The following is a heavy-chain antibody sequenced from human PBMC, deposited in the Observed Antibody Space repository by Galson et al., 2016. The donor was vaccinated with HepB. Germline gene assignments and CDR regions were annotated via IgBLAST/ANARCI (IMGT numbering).Heavy chain of an antibody. J-gene: IGHJ6*02. D-gene: IGHD3-10*01. CDR2: IYYSGRT. V-gene: IGHV4-61*01. Sequence: ETLSLTCTVSDGSVSHGSYYWSWIRQPPGKGLEWIGNIYYSGRTSYNASLKSRLAISVDRSNNQISLNLRSVTAADTAVYYCARGGAYYGSGRARYYYYGFDVWGQGTTVIVSS. CDR3: ARGGAYYGSGRARYYYYGFDV. CDR1: DGSVSHGSYY.